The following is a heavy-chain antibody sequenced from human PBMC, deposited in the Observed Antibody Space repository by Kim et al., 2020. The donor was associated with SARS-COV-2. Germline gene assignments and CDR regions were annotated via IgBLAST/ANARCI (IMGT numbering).Heavy chain of an antibody. CDR1: GYSISSGYY. D-gene: IGHD2-21*02. CDR2: IYHSGST. CDR3: ARDEGGYCGGDCYWGGYYYYGMDV. Sequence: SETLSLTCTVSGYSISSGYYWGWIRQPPGKGLEWIGSIYHSGSTYYNPSLKSRVTISVDTSKNQFSLKLSSVTAADTAVYYCARDEGGYCGGDCYWGGYYYYGMDVWGQGTTVTVSS. J-gene: IGHJ6*02. V-gene: IGHV4-38-2*02.